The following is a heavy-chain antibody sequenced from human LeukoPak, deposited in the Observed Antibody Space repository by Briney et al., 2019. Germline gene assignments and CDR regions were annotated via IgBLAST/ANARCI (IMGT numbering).Heavy chain of an antibody. V-gene: IGHV3-43D*03. CDR2: ISWDGGRT. J-gene: IGHJ5*01. D-gene: IGHD6-6*01. CDR3: TRDPRHFDS. Sequence: GGSLRLSCAASGFTFDDYAMHWVRQAPGKGLEWVSLISWDGGRTYYADSVKGRFTISRDNAKNSLYLQMSSLRVEDTAVYYCTRDPRHFDSCGQGTLVTVSS. CDR1: GFTFDDYA.